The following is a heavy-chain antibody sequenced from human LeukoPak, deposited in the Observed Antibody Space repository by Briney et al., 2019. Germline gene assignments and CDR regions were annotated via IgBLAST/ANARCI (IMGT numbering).Heavy chain of an antibody. CDR2: INDGGTYT. D-gene: IGHD3-10*01. Sequence: GGSLRLSCAGSGFAFSEYWMHWARQTPGKVLMWVSRINDGGTYTAYADSVKGRFAVSRDNAENTLYLQMDGLTVEDTGFYYCVREIKIMGFRAFDYWGQGTPVTVSS. CDR3: VREIKIMGFRAFDY. V-gene: IGHV3-74*01. CDR1: GFAFSEYW. J-gene: IGHJ4*02.